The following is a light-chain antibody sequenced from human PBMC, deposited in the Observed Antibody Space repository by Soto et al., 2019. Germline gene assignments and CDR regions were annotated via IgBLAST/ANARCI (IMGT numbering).Light chain of an antibody. Sequence: QSALTRPASVSGSPGQSITISCTGTSSDVGGYNYVSWYQQYPGKAPKLMIYGVTNRPSGVSNRFSGSKTGNTASLIISGLQAEDEAYYYCFSHRGGDSHVFGTGTKVNVL. CDR1: SSDVGGYNY. CDR3: FSHRGGDSHV. J-gene: IGLJ1*01. V-gene: IGLV2-14*01. CDR2: GVT.